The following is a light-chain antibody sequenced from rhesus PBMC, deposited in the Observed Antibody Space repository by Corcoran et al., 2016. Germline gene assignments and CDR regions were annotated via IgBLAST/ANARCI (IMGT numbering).Light chain of an antibody. CDR2: AAS. V-gene: IGKV1-33*01. Sequence: DIQMTQSPSSLSASVGDKVTITCRASQGISNALAWYQQKPGKDPKLLIYAASSLQSGVPSRFSGSGSGTDFTLTISRLQPEDFAVYYCQQRNSYPFTFGPGTKLDIK. J-gene: IGKJ3*01. CDR1: QGISNA. CDR3: QQRNSYPFT.